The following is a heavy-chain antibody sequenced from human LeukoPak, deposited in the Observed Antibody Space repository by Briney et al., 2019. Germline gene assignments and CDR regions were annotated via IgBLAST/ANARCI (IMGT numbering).Heavy chain of an antibody. J-gene: IGHJ3*02. CDR2: IYYSGST. V-gene: IGHV4-59*01. D-gene: IGHD3/OR15-3a*01. CDR3: AREGTSRAFDI. CDR1: GGSISSYY. Sequence: SETLSLTCTVSGGSISSYYWSWIRQPPGKGLEWIGYIYYSGSTNYNPSLKSRVIMSVDTSKNQFSLKLSSVTAADTAVYYCAREGTSRAFDIWGRGTMVTVSS.